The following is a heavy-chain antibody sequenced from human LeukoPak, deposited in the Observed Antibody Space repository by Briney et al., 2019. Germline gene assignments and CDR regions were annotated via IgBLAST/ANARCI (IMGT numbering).Heavy chain of an antibody. V-gene: IGHV1-18*01. D-gene: IGHD3-3*01. CDR2: ISAYNGNT. CDR3: ARDGRRFLEWTDAFDI. CDR1: GYTFTSYG. Sequence: ASVKVSCKASGYTFTSYGISWVRQAPGQGLEWMGWISAYNGNTNYAQKLQGRVTMTTDTSTSTAYMELRSLRSDDTAVYYCARDGRRFLEWTDAFDIWGQGTMVTVSS. J-gene: IGHJ3*02.